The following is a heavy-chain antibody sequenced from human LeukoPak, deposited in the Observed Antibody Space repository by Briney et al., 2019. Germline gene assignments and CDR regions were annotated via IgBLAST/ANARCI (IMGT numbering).Heavy chain of an antibody. J-gene: IGHJ5*02. CDR2: INPSGGST. D-gene: IGHD3-22*01. CDR1: GYTFTSYY. CDR3: ARDLHDSSGYYTNPHWFDP. V-gene: IGHV1-46*01. Sequence: ASVKVSCKASGYTFTSYYMHWVRQAPGQGLEWMGIINPSGGSTSYAQKFQGRVTMARDTSTSTVYMELSSLRSEDTAVYYCARDLHDSSGYYTNPHWFDPWGQGTLVTVSS.